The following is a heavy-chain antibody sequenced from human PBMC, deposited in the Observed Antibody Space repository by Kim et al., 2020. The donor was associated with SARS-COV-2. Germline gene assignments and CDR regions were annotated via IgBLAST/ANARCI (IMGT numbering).Heavy chain of an antibody. D-gene: IGHD4-17*01. V-gene: IGHV1-18*01. CDR3: ARDGDAYGDFVS. CDR2: T. Sequence: TDYAKNFQGRVTMTADTSTNTAYMELRSLKSDDTAVYYCARDGDAYGDFVSWGQGTLVTVSS. J-gene: IGHJ5*02.